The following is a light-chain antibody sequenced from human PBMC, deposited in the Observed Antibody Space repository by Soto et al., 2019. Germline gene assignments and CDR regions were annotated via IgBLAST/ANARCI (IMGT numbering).Light chain of an antibody. CDR2: GAS. Sequence: EIVLTQSPGTLSLSPGEGATLSCRASQSVSNKYLAWYQQKPGQAPRLPFFGASSRPTGIPDRFSGSGSGTDFTLTISRLEPEDFAVYYCQQYGGSPSTFGQGTKVDIK. V-gene: IGKV3-20*01. CDR1: QSVSNKY. CDR3: QQYGGSPST. J-gene: IGKJ1*01.